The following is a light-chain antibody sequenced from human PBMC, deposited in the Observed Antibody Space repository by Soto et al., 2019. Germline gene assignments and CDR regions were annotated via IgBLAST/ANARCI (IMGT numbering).Light chain of an antibody. Sequence: EIVLTQSPATLSLSPGERATLSCRASQSVSSYLAWYQQKPGQAPRLLIYDASSRATGIPDRFSGSGSGTDFTLTISNLHPEDFATYSCQQTYRIPLTFGGGTKVDIK. V-gene: IGKV3-11*01. CDR3: QQTYRIPLT. CDR1: QSVSSY. J-gene: IGKJ4*01. CDR2: DAS.